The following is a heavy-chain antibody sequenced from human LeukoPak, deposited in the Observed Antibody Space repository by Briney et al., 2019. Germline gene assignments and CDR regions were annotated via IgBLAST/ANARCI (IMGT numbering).Heavy chain of an antibody. J-gene: IGHJ4*02. V-gene: IGHV3-48*02. Sequence: GGSLRLSCAASGFNFSKYSMNWVRPAPGKGLEWVSYLSSSSRIMDYADSVKGRFTISRDNAKNSLYLQMNSLRDEDTAVYYCARDKDWSFDNWGQGTLVTVSS. D-gene: IGHD3/OR15-3a*01. CDR3: ARDKDWSFDN. CDR2: LSSSSRIM. CDR1: GFNFSKYS.